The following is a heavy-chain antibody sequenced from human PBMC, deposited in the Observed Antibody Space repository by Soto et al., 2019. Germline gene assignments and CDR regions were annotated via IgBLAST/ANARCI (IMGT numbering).Heavy chain of an antibody. J-gene: IGHJ4*02. D-gene: IGHD2-2*01. Sequence: SVKVSCKASGGTFSSYTISWVRQAPGQGLEWMGRIIPILGIANYAQKFQGRVTITADKSTSAAYMELSSLRSEDTAVYYCASCSSTSCYHFDYWGQGTLVTVSS. V-gene: IGHV1-69*02. CDR3: ASCSSTSCYHFDY. CDR2: IIPILGIA. CDR1: GGTFSSYT.